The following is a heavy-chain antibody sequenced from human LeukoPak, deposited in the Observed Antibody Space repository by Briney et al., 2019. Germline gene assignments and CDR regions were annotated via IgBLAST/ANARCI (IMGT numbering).Heavy chain of an antibody. Sequence: PSETLSLTCTVSGDSISSYYWSWIRQPPGKGLEWIGYIYYSGSTNYNPSLKSRVTISVDTSKNQFSLKLSSVTAADTAVYYCARVRGDLSLDYWGQGTLVTVSS. J-gene: IGHJ4*02. CDR3: ARVRGDLSLDY. CDR1: GDSISSYY. D-gene: IGHD3-10*01. V-gene: IGHV4-59*01. CDR2: IYYSGST.